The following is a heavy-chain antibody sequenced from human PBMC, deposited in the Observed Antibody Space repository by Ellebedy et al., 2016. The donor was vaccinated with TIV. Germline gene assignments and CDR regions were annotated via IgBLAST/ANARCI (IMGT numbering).Heavy chain of an antibody. CDR2: INHSGST. CDR1: GYSISSGYY. Sequence: SETLSLXXTVSGYSISSGYYWGWIRQPPGKGLEWIGEINHSGSTNYNPSLKSRVTISVDTSKNQFSLKLSSVTAADTAVYYCARAKRRYFDPKGGMDVWGQGTTVTVSS. J-gene: IGHJ6*02. V-gene: IGHV4-38-2*02. D-gene: IGHD3-9*01. CDR3: ARAKRRYFDPKGGMDV.